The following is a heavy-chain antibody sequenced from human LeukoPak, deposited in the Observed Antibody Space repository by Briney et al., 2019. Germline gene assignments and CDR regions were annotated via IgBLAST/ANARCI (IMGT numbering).Heavy chain of an antibody. J-gene: IGHJ4*02. Sequence: GGSLRLSCAASGFTFSDYYMSWVRQAPGKGLEWVANIKQDGSEKYYVDSVKGRFTISRDNAKNSLYLQMNSLRAEDTAVYYCASESVVVVAALDYWGQGTLVTVSS. CDR2: IKQDGSEK. V-gene: IGHV3-7*01. D-gene: IGHD2-15*01. CDR3: ASESVVVVAALDY. CDR1: GFTFSDYY.